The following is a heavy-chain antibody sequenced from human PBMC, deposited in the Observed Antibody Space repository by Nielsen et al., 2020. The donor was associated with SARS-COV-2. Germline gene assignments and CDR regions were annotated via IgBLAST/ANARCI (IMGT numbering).Heavy chain of an antibody. CDR3: AASHGYSYGS. D-gene: IGHD5-18*01. V-gene: IGHV4-30-4*01. J-gene: IGHJ4*02. CDR1: GGSISSGDYY. CDR2: IYYSGST. Sequence: LRLSCTVSGGSISSGDYYWSWIRQPPGKGLEWIGYIYYSGSTYYNPSLKSRVTISVDTSKNQFSLKLSSVTAADTAVYYCAASHGYSYGSWSQGTLVTVSS.